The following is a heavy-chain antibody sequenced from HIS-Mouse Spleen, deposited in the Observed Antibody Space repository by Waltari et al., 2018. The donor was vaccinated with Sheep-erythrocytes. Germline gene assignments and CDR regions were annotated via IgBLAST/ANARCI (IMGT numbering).Heavy chain of an antibody. Sequence: QVQLVQSGAEVKKPGASVKVSCKASGYTFTSYGISWVRQAPGQGLEWMGWISSYNGNTNYAQKLQGRVTMITDTATSTADMELRSLRSDDTAVYYCARLPGSWYVDYWGQGTLVTVSS. CDR1: GYTFTSYG. J-gene: IGHJ4*02. CDR3: ARLPGSWYVDY. V-gene: IGHV1-18*01. D-gene: IGHD6-13*01. CDR2: ISSYNGNT.